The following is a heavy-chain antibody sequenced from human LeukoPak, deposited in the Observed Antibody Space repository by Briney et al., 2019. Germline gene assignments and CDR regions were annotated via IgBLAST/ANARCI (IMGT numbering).Heavy chain of an antibody. CDR3: ASDSYSSIGYY. J-gene: IGHJ4*02. D-gene: IGHD6-13*01. V-gene: IGHV4-34*01. CDR1: GGSFTGYY. Sequence: PSETLSLTCVMYGGSFTGYYWSWIRQFPRKGLEWIGEISPRGTTYNPSLKSRVTISLDTTKNQFSLILTSMSAADAAVYFCASDSYSSIGYYWSQGTLVTVSS. CDR2: ISPRGT.